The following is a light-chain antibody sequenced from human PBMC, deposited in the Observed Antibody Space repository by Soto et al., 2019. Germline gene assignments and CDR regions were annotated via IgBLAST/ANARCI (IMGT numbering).Light chain of an antibody. Sequence: IQLTQSPSSLSASVGDRVTITCRASQGISSYLAWYQQKPGKAPKLLIYAASTLQSGVPSRFSGSGSGTDFTLTISSLEPEDFAVYYCQQRSNWPPFLTFGGGTKVEIK. J-gene: IGKJ4*01. V-gene: IGKV1-9*01. CDR1: QGISSY. CDR2: AAS. CDR3: QQRSNWPPFLT.